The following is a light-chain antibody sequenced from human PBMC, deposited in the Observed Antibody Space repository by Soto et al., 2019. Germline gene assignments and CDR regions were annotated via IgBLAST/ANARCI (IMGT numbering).Light chain of an antibody. CDR3: LHYYTYPLT. Sequence: DIQMTQSPSTLSASVGDRVTITCRASQSISSWLAWYQQKPGKAPKLLIYDASSLESGVPSRFSGSGSGTEFTLSIASLQPDDFATYYCLHYYTYPLTFGQGTKVDIK. CDR2: DAS. J-gene: IGKJ1*01. CDR1: QSISSW. V-gene: IGKV1-5*01.